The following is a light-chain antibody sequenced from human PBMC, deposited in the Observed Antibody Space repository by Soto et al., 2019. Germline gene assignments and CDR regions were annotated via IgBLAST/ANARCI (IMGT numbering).Light chain of an antibody. CDR2: AAS. V-gene: IGKV1-39*01. Sequence: DIQVTQSPSSLSASIWGRVTITCGASQSISSYLNWYQQKPGKAPKVLIYAASSLQSGVPSRFSGIGSGTDFTLSISSLQPEDFATYYCQQSYSGPLTFGGGTKVDIK. CDR3: QQSYSGPLT. CDR1: QSISSY. J-gene: IGKJ4*01.